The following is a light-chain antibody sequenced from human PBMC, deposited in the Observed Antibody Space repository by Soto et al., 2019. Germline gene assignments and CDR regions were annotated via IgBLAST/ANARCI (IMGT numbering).Light chain of an antibody. V-gene: IGKV1D-16*01. CDR3: QQYDNYPWT. CDR2: AAS. J-gene: IGKJ1*01. CDR1: QGISSW. Sequence: DTQMTQSPSSVSASVGARVTITCRASQGISSWLAWYQQKPGKAPKLLIYAASSLQSGVPSRFSGSGSGTEFTLAISSLQPDDFGTYYCQQYDNYPWTFGQGTKVDVK.